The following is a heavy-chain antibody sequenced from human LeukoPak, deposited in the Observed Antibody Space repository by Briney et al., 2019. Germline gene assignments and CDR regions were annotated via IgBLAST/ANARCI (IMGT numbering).Heavy chain of an antibody. CDR1: GFTFSTYW. J-gene: IGHJ6*02. V-gene: IGHV3-74*01. Sequence: GGSLRLSCAASGFTFSTYWMHWVRQAPGKGLEWVSRINPDGITTTCADSVKGRFTISRDNAKNTLFLQMNSLRAEDTAVYYWARDYYYGMDVWGQGTTITVSS. CDR3: ARDYYYGMDV. CDR2: INPDGITT.